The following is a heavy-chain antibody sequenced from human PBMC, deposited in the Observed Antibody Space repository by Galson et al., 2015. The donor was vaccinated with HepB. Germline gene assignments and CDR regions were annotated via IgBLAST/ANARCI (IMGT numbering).Heavy chain of an antibody. CDR2: ISSSSSTI. Sequence: SLRLSCAASGFTFSSYSMNWVRQAPGKGLEWVSYISSSSSTIYYADSVKGRFTISRDNAKNSLYLQMNSLRAEDTAVYYCARDDLSDSSGYYYGDYYYYGMDVWGQGTTVTVSS. CDR3: ARDDLSDSSGYYYGDYYYYGMDV. V-gene: IGHV3-48*01. J-gene: IGHJ6*02. CDR1: GFTFSSYS. D-gene: IGHD3-22*01.